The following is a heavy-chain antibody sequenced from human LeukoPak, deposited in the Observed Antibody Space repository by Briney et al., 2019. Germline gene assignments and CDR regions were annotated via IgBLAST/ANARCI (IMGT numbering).Heavy chain of an antibody. D-gene: IGHD3-22*01. CDR3: AMDPGVSSGYPDAFDI. CDR1: TFTFSSYG. CDR2: ISYDGSNK. J-gene: IGHJ3*02. V-gene: IGHV3-30*03. Sequence: GRSLRLSGAASTFTFSSYGRHWVRQAPGKGLEWVAVISYDGSNKYYADSVKGRFTISRDNSKNTLYLQMNSLRAEDTAVYYCAMDPGVSSGYPDAFDIWGQGTMVTVSS.